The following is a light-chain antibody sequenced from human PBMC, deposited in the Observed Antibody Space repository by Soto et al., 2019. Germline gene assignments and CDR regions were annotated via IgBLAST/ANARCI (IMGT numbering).Light chain of an antibody. CDR1: SGHSSYA. CDR3: QTWGTGIHVV. J-gene: IGLJ2*01. Sequence: QPVLTQSPSASASLGASVKLTCTLSSGHSSYAIAWHQQQPEKGPRYLMKLDSDGSHTKGDAIPDHFSGSSSGAERYLTISSRQSEDEADYYCQTWGTGIHVVFGGGTKVTVL. CDR2: LDSDGSH. V-gene: IGLV4-69*01.